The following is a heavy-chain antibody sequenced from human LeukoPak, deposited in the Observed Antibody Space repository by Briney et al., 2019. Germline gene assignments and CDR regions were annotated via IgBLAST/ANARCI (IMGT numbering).Heavy chain of an antibody. D-gene: IGHD3-22*01. J-gene: IGHJ4*02. CDR1: GYTLTELS. CDR2: FDPEDGET. V-gene: IGHV1-24*01. Sequence: ASVKVSCKVSGYTLTELSMHWVRQAPGKGLEWMGGFDPEDGETIYAQKFQGRVTMTEDTSTDTAYMELRSLTSDDTAVYYCARSHRSLRLLLPTDYWGQGTLVTVSS. CDR3: ARSHRSLRLLLPTDY.